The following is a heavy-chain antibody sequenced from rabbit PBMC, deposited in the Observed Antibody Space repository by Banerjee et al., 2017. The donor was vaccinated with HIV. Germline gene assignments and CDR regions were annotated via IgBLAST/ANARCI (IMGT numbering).Heavy chain of an antibody. CDR3: ARDISGTTAYIFNL. Sequence: QEQLEESGGDLVKPEGSLTLTCTPSGFSFSSSYWICWVRQAPGKGLEWIGCINTGSSGTTYYASWAKGRFTISKTSSTTVTLQMTSLTAADTATYFCARDISGTTAYIFNLWGPGTLVTVS. V-gene: IGHV1S45*01. D-gene: IGHD1-1*01. CDR1: GFSFSSSYW. J-gene: IGHJ4*01. CDR2: INTGSSGTT.